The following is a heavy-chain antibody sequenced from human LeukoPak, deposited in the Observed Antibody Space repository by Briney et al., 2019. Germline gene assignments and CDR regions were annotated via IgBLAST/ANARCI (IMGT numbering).Heavy chain of an antibody. CDR2: IYTSGST. CDR3: ARTIAAAATDPGYFDY. Sequence: PSETLSLTCTVSGGSISSYYWSWIRQPAGKGLEWIGRIYTSGSTNHNPSLKSRVTISVDTSKNQFSLKLSSVTAADTAVYYCARTIAAAATDPGYFDYWGQGTLVTVSS. J-gene: IGHJ4*02. CDR1: GGSISSYY. D-gene: IGHD6-13*01. V-gene: IGHV4-4*07.